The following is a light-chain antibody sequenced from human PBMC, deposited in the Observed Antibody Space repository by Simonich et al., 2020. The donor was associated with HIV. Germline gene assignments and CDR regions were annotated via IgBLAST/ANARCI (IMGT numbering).Light chain of an antibody. Sequence: DIVMTQYPDSLAVSLGERATINCKSSQSVLYSSNNKTYLAWYQQKPGQPPKLLIYWASTRESGVPDRFSGSGSGTDFTLTISSLQAEDVAVYYCQQYYSTPWTFGQGTKVEIK. CDR2: WAS. V-gene: IGKV4-1*01. J-gene: IGKJ1*01. CDR3: QQYYSTPWT. CDR1: QSVLYSSNNKTY.